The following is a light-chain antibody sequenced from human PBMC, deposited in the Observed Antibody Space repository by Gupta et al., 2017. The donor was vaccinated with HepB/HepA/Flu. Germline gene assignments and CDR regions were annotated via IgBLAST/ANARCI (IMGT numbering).Light chain of an antibody. CDR1: QSISSY. CDR2: AAS. J-gene: IGKJ3*01. Sequence: DIKMTQSPSSLSASVGDRVTITCRASQSISSYLNWYQQKPGKAPKLLIYAASSLQSGVPSRFSGSGSGTDFTLTISSLQPEDFATYYCQQSNSTPSTFGQGTKVDIK. CDR3: QQSNSTPST. V-gene: IGKV1-39*01.